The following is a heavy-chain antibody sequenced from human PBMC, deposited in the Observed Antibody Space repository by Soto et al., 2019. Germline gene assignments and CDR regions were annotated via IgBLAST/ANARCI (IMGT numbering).Heavy chain of an antibody. Sequence: VQLVESGGDLIQPGGSLRLSCVASGLTVSQNYMAWVRQAPEMGPQWVSVLYAEGSTYYTESVKGRFTISRDPSKNTLFLQMDGLRGEDTAVYYCVRPRPSGENYGMDVWGQGTTVTVSS. V-gene: IGHV3-53*01. D-gene: IGHD1-26*01. CDR1: GLTVSQNY. CDR2: LYAEGST. J-gene: IGHJ6*02. CDR3: VRPRPSGENYGMDV.